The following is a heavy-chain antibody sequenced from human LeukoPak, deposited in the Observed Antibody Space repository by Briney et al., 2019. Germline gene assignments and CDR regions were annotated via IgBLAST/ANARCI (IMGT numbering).Heavy chain of an antibody. Sequence: GASVKVSCKVSGYTLTELSMHWVRQAPGKGLEWMGGFDPEDGETIYAQKFQGRVTMTEDTSTDTAYMELSSLRSEDTAVYYCATGPYSSSDHAFDIWGQGTMVTVSS. CDR3: ATGPYSSSDHAFDI. CDR2: FDPEDGET. CDR1: GYTLTELS. D-gene: IGHD6-6*01. J-gene: IGHJ3*02. V-gene: IGHV1-24*01.